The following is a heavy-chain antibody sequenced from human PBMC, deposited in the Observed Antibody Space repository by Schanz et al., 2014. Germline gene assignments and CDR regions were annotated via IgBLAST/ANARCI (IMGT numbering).Heavy chain of an antibody. D-gene: IGHD3-16*01. V-gene: IGHV3-23*04. CDR1: GFTFSNHA. CDR3: AKDLYNYGSFDS. Sequence: VYLVESGGRVERPGGSLRLSCAASGFTFSNHALSWVRQAPGKGLEWVSGMSGSGSTADYADSVKGRFTISRDNSRKTLYLQMNSLRADDTAVYYCAKDLYNYGSFDSWGQGTLVTVSS. CDR2: MSGSGSTA. J-gene: IGHJ5*01.